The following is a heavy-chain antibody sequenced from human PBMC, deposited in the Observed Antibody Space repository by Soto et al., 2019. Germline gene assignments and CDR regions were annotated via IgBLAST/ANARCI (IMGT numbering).Heavy chain of an antibody. CDR3: ARVTVMEFLYYYYGMDV. CDR1: GFTFSSYS. CDR2: ISSSSSYI. V-gene: IGHV3-21*01. J-gene: IGHJ6*02. D-gene: IGHD4-17*01. Sequence: KPGGSLRLSCAASGFTFSSYSMNWVRQAPGKGLEWVSSISSSSSYIYYADSVKGRFTISRDNAKNSLYLQMNSLRAEDTAVYYCARVTVMEFLYYYYGMDVWGQGTTVTVSS.